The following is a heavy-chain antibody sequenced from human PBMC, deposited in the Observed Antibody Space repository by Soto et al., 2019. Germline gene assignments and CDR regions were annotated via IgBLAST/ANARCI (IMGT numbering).Heavy chain of an antibody. CDR2: ISSSSSYI. V-gene: IGHV3-21*01. Sequence: GGSLRLSCAASGFTFSSYSMNWVRQAPGKGLEWVSSISSSSSYIYYADSVKGRFTISRDNAKNSLYLQMNSLRAEDTAVYYCARDWELGHIIDYGGQGTLVTVSS. J-gene: IGHJ4*02. D-gene: IGHD1-26*01. CDR3: ARDWELGHIIDY. CDR1: GFTFSSYS.